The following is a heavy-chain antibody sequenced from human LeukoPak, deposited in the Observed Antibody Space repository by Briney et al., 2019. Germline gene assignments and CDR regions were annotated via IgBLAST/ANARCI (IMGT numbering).Heavy chain of an antibody. J-gene: IGHJ4*02. CDR3: SSGWMLD. CDR1: GVSVNNNY. CDR2: VDSGNNT. D-gene: IGHD2-2*03. V-gene: IGHV3-53*01. Sequence: GRSLRLSCAASGVSVNNNYMNWVRQRPRKGLEWVSLVDSGNNTFYADSVKGRFTISRDDSKNTLYLQMNSLRAEDTAVYYCSSGWMLDWGQGTLVTVSS.